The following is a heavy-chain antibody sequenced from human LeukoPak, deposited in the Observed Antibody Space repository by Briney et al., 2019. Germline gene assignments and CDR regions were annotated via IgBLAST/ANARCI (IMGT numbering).Heavy chain of an antibody. J-gene: IGHJ3*02. CDR3: ARVLSWAFDI. CDR2: IYYSGST. D-gene: IGHD3-16*02. Sequence: SETLSLTCTASGGSIRSHYWSLIRQPPGKGLEWIGYIYYSGSTSYNPSLKSRVTRSVDTSKNQLSLKLSSVTAADTAVYYCARVLSWAFDIWGQGTMVTVSS. CDR1: GGSIRSHY. V-gene: IGHV4-59*11.